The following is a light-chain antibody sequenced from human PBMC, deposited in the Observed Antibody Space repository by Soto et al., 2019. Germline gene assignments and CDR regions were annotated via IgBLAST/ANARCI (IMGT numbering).Light chain of an antibody. CDR1: QGISSY. Sequence: DIQLTQSPSFLSASVGDRVTITCRASQGISSYLAWYQQKPGKAPKLLIYAASTLQSGVPSRFSGSGSGTELTLTISSLQPEDFATYYCQQLNSYPSTFGPGPKVDIK. J-gene: IGKJ3*01. CDR3: QQLNSYPST. CDR2: AAS. V-gene: IGKV1-9*01.